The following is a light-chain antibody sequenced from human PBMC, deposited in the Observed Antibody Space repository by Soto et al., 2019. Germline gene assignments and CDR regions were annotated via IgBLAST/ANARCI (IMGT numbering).Light chain of an antibody. CDR1: QSISSY. Sequence: DIQMTQSPSSLSASVGDRVTITCRASQSISSYLNWYQQKPGKAPKLLIYAASSLQSGVPSRFSGSGSGTDFTLTSSSLKPEDFATYYCQQSYSTPLTFGPGTKVDI. J-gene: IGKJ3*01. CDR2: AAS. CDR3: QQSYSTPLT. V-gene: IGKV1-39*01.